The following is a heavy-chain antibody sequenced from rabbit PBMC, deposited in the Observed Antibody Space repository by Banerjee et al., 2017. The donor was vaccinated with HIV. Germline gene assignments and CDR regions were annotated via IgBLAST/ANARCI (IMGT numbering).Heavy chain of an antibody. J-gene: IGHJ4*01. CDR2: INIVTGKS. V-gene: IGHV1S45*01. D-gene: IGHD6-1*01. Sequence: EQLEESGGGLVKPKGSLTLTCKASGVSFSDKDVMCWVRQAPGKGLEWIACINIVTGKSVYASWAKGRFIMSRTSSTTVTLQMTSLTAADTATYFCARARYGGYGSYGYAYYFNLWGPGTLVTVS. CDR3: ARARYGGYGSYGYAYYFNL. CDR1: GVSFSDKDV.